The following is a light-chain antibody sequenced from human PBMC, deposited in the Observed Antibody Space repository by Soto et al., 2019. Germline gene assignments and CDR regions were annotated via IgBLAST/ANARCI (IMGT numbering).Light chain of an antibody. V-gene: IGKV1-5*01. CDR2: DAS. Sequence: DIQRTQSPSTLCASVGDRVTMTCRASQSISTWLAWYQQKPGKAPNLLIYDASTLESGVPSRFSGSGSGTEFTLTISNLQPDDSATYFCQQYNTYSGTFGQGTKVDIK. J-gene: IGKJ1*01. CDR1: QSISTW. CDR3: QQYNTYSGT.